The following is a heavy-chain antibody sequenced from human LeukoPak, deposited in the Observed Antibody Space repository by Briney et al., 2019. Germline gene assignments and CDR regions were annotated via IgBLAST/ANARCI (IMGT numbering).Heavy chain of an antibody. CDR2: VYYTGSI. CDR1: GGSLSSSSYY. Sequence: PSETLSLTCTVSGGSLSSSSYYWGWIRQPPGKGLEWIGSVYYTGSIYYNPSLKGRVTISLDTSKNQFSLKLSSVTAADTAVYYCARGGVPAALTYNWFDPWGQGTLVTVSS. D-gene: IGHD2-2*01. J-gene: IGHJ5*02. CDR3: ARGGVPAALTYNWFDP. V-gene: IGHV4-39*07.